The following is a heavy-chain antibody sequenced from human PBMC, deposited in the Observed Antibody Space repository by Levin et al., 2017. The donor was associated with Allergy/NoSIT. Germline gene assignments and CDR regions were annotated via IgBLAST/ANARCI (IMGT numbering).Heavy chain of an antibody. CDR2: INLNSGGT. CDR1: GYTFTGYY. CDR3: ARDRVLLSMDV. D-gene: IGHD3-10*01. V-gene: IGHV1-2*02. J-gene: IGHJ6*02. Sequence: ASVKVSCKASGYTFTGYYMHWVRQAPGQGLEWMGWINLNSGGTNYAQKFQGRVTMTSDTSISTAYMELSRLRSDDTAVYYCARDRVLLSMDVWGQGTTVTVSS.